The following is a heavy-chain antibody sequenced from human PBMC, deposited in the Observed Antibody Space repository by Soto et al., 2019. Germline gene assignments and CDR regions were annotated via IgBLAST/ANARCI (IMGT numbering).Heavy chain of an antibody. CDR1: GYTFTSYG. CDR2: ISAYNGNT. CDR3: ARDYRHPSGAEVWFDP. J-gene: IGHJ5*02. D-gene: IGHD4-4*01. Sequence: ASVKVSCKASGYTFTSYGISWVRQAPGQGLEWMGWISAYNGNTNYAQKLQGRVTMTTDTSTSTAYMELRSLRSDDTAVYYCARDYRHPSGAEVWFDPWGQGTLVTVSS. V-gene: IGHV1-18*01.